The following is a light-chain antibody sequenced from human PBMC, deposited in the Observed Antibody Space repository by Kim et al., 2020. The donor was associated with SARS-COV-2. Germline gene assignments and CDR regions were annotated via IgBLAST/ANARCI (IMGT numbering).Light chain of an antibody. CDR2: DTN. CDR3: LLFYSGVRV. CDR1: TGAVTSAHF. V-gene: IGLV7-46*01. J-gene: IGLJ2*01. Sequence: PGGTVPLPCASSTGAVTSAHFPYWFQQKPGQVPTTLIYDTNNFHSWTPARFSGSLLGGKAALTLSGAQPEDEAEYYCLLFYSGVRVFGGGTQLTVL.